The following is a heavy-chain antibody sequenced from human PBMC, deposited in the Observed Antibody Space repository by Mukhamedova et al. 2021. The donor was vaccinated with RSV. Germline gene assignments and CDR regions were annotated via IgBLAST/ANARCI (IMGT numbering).Heavy chain of an antibody. J-gene: IGHJ6*02. V-gene: IGHV1-2*02. D-gene: IGHD3-10*01. CDR3: ARGLLYWFGEASPSMDV. Sequence: GQGLEWMGWINPNSGGTNYAQKFQGRVTMTRDTSISTAYMELSRLRSDDTAVYYCARGLLYWFGEASPSMDVWGQGTTVTVSS. CDR2: INPNSGGT.